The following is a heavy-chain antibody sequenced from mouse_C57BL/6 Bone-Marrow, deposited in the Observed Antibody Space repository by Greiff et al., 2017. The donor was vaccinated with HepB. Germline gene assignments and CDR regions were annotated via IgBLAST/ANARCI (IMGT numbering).Heavy chain of an antibody. Sequence: QVQLQQSGAELVKPGASVKLSCKASGYTFTSYWMHWVKQRPGQGLEWIGMIHPNSGSTNYNEKFKSKATLTVDKSSSTAYMQLSSLTSEDSAVYYCARSNPPYYCGRGWYFDVWGTGTTVTVSS. CDR3: ARSNPPYYCGRGWYFDV. V-gene: IGHV1-64*01. CDR1: GYTFTSYW. D-gene: IGHD1-1*01. CDR2: IHPNSGST. J-gene: IGHJ1*03.